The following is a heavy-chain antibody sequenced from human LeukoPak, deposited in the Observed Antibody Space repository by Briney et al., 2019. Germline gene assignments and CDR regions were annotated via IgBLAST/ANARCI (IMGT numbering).Heavy chain of an antibody. Sequence: PGGSLRLSCTASGFTFSNYAMSWVRQAPGKGLEWVSNISGSGSGGGTYYADSVKGRFTISRDNAKNSLYLQMNSLRAEDTAIYYCASAGVGFSLDPWGQGTLVTVSS. D-gene: IGHD2-8*01. V-gene: IGHV3-23*01. CDR2: ISGSGSGGGT. J-gene: IGHJ5*02. CDR1: GFTFSNYA. CDR3: ASAGVGFSLDP.